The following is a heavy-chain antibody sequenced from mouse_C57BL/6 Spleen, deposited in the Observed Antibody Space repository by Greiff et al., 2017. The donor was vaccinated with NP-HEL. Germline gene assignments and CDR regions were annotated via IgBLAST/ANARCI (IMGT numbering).Heavy chain of an antibody. J-gene: IGHJ1*03. D-gene: IGHD2-2*01. CDR2: INSDGGST. CDR3: ARRGGYDGIYWYFDV. Sequence: EVQLVESGGGLVQPGESLKLSCESNEYEFPSHDMSWVRKTPEKRLELVAAINSDGGSTYYPDTMERRFIISRDNTKKTLYLQMSSLRSEDTALYYCARRGGYDGIYWYFDVWGTGTTVTVSS. CDR1: EYEFPSHD. V-gene: IGHV5-2*01.